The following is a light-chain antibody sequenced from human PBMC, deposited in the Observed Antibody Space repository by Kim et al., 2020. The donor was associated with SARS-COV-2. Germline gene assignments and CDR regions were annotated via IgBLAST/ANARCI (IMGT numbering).Light chain of an antibody. V-gene: IGLV6-57*03. Sequence: DSPVKTITISCTRSSGNMAGNYVHWYQQRPGSAPIIVIDEDNQRPSGVPDRFSVSIDRSSNSASLTISGLKPEDEADYYCQSYSEVFGGETQLTVL. J-gene: IGLJ2*01. CDR1: SGNMAGNY. CDR3: QSYSEV. CDR2: EDN.